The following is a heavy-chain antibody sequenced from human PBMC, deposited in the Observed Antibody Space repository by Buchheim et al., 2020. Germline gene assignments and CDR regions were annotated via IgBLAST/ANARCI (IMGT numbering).Heavy chain of an antibody. J-gene: IGHJ4*02. V-gene: IGHV3-48*03. CDR3: ARVKYCSSTSCYRKYYFDY. CDR1: GFTFSSYG. D-gene: IGHD2-2*02. Sequence: EVQLVESGGGLVQPGGSLRLSCAASGFTFSSYGMNWVRQAPGKGLEWVSYISSSGSTIYYADSVKGRFTISRDNAKNSLYLQMNSLRAEDTAVYYCARVKYCSSTSCYRKYYFDYWGQGTL. CDR2: ISSSGSTI.